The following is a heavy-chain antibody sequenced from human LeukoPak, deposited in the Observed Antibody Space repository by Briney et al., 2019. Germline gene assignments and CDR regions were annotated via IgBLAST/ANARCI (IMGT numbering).Heavy chain of an antibody. V-gene: IGHV3-21*01. J-gene: IGHJ4*02. D-gene: IGHD2-15*01. CDR1: GFTFSSYE. Sequence: PGGSLRLSCAASGFTFSSYEMNWVRQAPGKGLEWVSSISSSSRYIFYADSMKGRFTISRDNAKNSLYLQMNSLRAEDTAVYYCASGYDCSGGSCYPKNFDYWGQGTLVTVSS. CDR3: ASGYDCSGGSCYPKNFDY. CDR2: ISSSSRYI.